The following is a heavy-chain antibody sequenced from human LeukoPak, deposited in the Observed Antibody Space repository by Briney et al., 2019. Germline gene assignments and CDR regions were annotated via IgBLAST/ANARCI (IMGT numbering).Heavy chain of an antibody. CDR3: ARTQSGSGSYLPYDI. J-gene: IGHJ3*02. V-gene: IGHV2-70*01. Sequence: SGPTLVNPTQTLTLTCTFSGFSLSTSGMCVSWIRQPPGKALEWLALIDWDDDKYYSTSLKTRLTISKDTSKNQVVLTMTNVDPVDTATYYCARTQSGSGSYLPYDIWGQGTMVTVSS. CDR2: IDWDDDK. CDR1: GFSLSTSGMC. D-gene: IGHD3-10*01.